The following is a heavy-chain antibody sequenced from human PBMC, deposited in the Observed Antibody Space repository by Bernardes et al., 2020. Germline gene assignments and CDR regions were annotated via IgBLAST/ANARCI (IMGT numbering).Heavy chain of an antibody. CDR2: INSDGTIP. V-gene: IGHV3-74*03. Sequence: GGSLRLSCAASGFTFSYHWMHWVRQAPGTGLVWVARINSDGTIPSYADSVEGRFTISRDNAKSTLYLQMNSLRAEDTAVYYCARVYGSGSYYQISYYYYYMDVWGKGTTVTVSS. J-gene: IGHJ6*03. CDR3: ARVYGSGSYYQISYYYYYMDV. D-gene: IGHD3-10*01. CDR1: GFTFSYHW.